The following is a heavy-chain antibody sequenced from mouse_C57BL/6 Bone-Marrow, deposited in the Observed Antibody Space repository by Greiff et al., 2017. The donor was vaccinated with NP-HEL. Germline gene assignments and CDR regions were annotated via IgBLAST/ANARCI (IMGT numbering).Heavy chain of an antibody. J-gene: IGHJ2*01. CDR3: ARVYGYDGYFDY. CDR1: GFSLTSYG. Sequence: VQLKQSGPGLVQPSQSLSITCTVSGFSLTSYGVHWVRQSPGKGLEWLGVIWSGGSTDYNAAFISSLSISKDNSKSQVFFKMNSLQADDTAIYYCARVYGYDGYFDYWGQGSTLTVSS. D-gene: IGHD2-2*01. CDR2: IWSGGST. V-gene: IGHV2-2*01.